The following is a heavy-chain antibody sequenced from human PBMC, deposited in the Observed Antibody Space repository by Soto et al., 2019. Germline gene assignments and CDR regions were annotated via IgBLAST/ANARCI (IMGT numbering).Heavy chain of an antibody. V-gene: IGHV3-23*01. CDR1: GFTFSSYA. D-gene: IGHD4-17*01. CDR2: ISGSGGST. J-gene: IGHJ4*02. CDR3: ARDYGDLSNFDY. Sequence: GGSLRLSCAASGFTFSSYAMSWVRQAPGKGLEWVSTISGSGGSTYYADSVKGRFTISRDNSKNTLYLQMNSLRAEDTAVYYCARDYGDLSNFDYWGQGTLVTVSS.